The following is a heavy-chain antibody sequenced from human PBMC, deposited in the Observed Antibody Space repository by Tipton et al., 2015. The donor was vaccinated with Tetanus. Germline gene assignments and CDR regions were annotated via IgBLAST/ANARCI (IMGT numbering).Heavy chain of an antibody. CDR2: IYYTGNT. CDR3: ARRGGGSTFDH. D-gene: IGHD1-26*01. CDR1: GGSISSGGYY. Sequence: GLVKPSQTLSLTCSVSGGSISSGGYYWSWIRQHPGKGLEWIGYIYYTGNTYYNPSLKSRLTISLDTSKNQFSLRLSSLSAADTAVYFCARRGGGSTFDHWGQGTLVTVSS. J-gene: IGHJ4*02. V-gene: IGHV4-31*03.